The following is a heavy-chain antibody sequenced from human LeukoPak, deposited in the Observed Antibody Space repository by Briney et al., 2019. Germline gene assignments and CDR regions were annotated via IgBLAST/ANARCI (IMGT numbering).Heavy chain of an antibody. CDR3: ARVGNPYWFDP. D-gene: IGHD7-27*01. V-gene: IGHV1-46*03. Sequence: GASVKVSCKASGYTSTSYYMHWVQPPREQGLEGMGIINPSGGSTSYAQKFRGRVTMTRDTSTSTVYMELSSLRSEDTAVYYCARVGNPYWFDPWGQGTLVTVSS. J-gene: IGHJ5*02. CDR1: GYTSTSYY. CDR2: INPSGGST.